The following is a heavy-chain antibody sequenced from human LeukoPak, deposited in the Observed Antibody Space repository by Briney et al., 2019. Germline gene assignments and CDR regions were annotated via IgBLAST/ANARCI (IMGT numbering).Heavy chain of an antibody. D-gene: IGHD2-15*01. CDR3: ARDLYSLRYFDL. Sequence: PSDTLSLTCTVSGGSISSGDYYWSWIRQPPGKGLEWIGYIYYSGRTYYNPSLKSRVTISVDTSKHQVSLRLSSVTAADTAVYYCARDLYSLRYFDLWGRGTLVTVSS. CDR2: IYYSGRT. CDR1: GGSISSGDYY. V-gene: IGHV4-30-4*02. J-gene: IGHJ2*01.